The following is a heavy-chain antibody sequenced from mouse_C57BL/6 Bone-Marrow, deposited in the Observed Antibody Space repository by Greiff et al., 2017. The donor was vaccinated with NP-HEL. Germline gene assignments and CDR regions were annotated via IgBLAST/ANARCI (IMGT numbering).Heavy chain of an antibody. Sequence: VQLKESGGGLVKPGGSLKLSCAASGFTFSSYAMSWVRQTPEKRLEWVATISDGGSYTYYPDNVKGRFTISRDNAKNNLYLQMSHLKSEDTAMYYCAREGIYYDYDGAWFAYWGQGTLVTVSA. CDR3: AREGIYYDYDGAWFAY. J-gene: IGHJ3*01. V-gene: IGHV5-4*01. D-gene: IGHD2-4*01. CDR1: GFTFSSYA. CDR2: ISDGGSYT.